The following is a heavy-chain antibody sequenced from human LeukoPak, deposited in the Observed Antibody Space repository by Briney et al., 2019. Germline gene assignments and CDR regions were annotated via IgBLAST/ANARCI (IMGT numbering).Heavy chain of an antibody. D-gene: IGHD2-2*02. CDR1: GFTFSSYW. CDR3: ARDQLYCGGPTCYRTGDDS. CDR2: MNHDGSEK. V-gene: IGHV3-7*01. J-gene: IGHJ4*02. Sequence: GGSLRLSCAASGFTFSSYWMDWVRQAPGKGLEWVANMNHDGSEKYYIDSVKGRFTISRDNAKNSLYLQMNSLRAEDTAVYYCARDQLYCGGPTCYRTGDDSWGQGTLVTVSS.